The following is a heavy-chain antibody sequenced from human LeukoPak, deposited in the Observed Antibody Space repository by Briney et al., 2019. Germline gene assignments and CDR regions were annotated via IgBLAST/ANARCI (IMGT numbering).Heavy chain of an antibody. CDR2: ISESSGST. D-gene: IGHD3-10*01. CDR1: GFTFSNYV. J-gene: IGHJ4*02. CDR3: AKDLVRGDY. Sequence: PGGSLRLSCAASGFTFSNYVMSWVRQAPGKGLEWVSGISESSGSTYYADSVKGRFTITRDNSKNTLYLQMNSLRAEDTAVYHCAKDLVRGDYWGQGTLVTVSS. V-gene: IGHV3-23*01.